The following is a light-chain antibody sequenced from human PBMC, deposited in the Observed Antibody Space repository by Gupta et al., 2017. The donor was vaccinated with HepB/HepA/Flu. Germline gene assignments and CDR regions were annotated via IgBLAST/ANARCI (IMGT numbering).Light chain of an antibody. CDR2: DDS. J-gene: IGLJ1*01. CDR1: NIGSKN. Sequence: SYVLTQPPSVSVAPGKTARITCGGNNIGSKNVHWYQQKSGQAPVLVVYDDSDRPSGIPERFSGSNSGNTATLTISRAEAGDEADDYCQVWDGTSDHSPYVFGTGTKVTVL. CDR3: QVWDGTSDHSPYV. V-gene: IGLV3-21*03.